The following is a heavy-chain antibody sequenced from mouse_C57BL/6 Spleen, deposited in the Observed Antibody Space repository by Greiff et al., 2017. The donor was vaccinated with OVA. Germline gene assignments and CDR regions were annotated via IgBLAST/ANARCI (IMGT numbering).Heavy chain of an antibody. V-gene: IGHV1-82*01. CDR1: GYAFTSSW. D-gene: IGHD2-12*01. CDR3: ARRGYNYYWSFDD. J-gene: IGHJ2*01. Sequence: QVQLKQPGPELVKPGASVKISCKASGYAFTSSWMNWVKQRPGKGLEWIGRIYPGDGGTNYNGKFQGKATLTADKSSITAYMQLSSLTSEYSAFYFCARRGYNYYWSFDDWGKGTTLTVAS. CDR2: IYPGDGGT.